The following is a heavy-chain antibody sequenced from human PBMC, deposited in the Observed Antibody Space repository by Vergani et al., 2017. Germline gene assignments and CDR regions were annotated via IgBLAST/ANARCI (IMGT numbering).Heavy chain of an antibody. Sequence: QVQLQESGPGLVKPSGTLSLTCAVSGGSISSSNWWSWVRQPPGKGLEWIGEIYHSGSTNYNPSLKSRVTISVDRSKNQFSLKLSSVTAADTAVYYCARARRDYYDSSGYYSDYWGQGTLVTVSS. CDR3: ARARRDYYDSSGYYSDY. D-gene: IGHD3-22*01. CDR1: GGSISSSNW. CDR2: IYHSGST. V-gene: IGHV4-4*02. J-gene: IGHJ4*02.